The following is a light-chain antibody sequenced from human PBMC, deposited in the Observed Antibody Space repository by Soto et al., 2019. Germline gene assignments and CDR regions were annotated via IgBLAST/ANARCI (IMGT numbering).Light chain of an antibody. J-gene: IGLJ1*01. V-gene: IGLV2-8*01. CDR3: SSYAGSNIFYV. CDR1: SSDVGGYNY. Sequence: QSVLTQPPSASGSPGQSVTISCTGTSSDVGGYNYVSWYQQHPGKAPKLMIYEVTKRPSGVPDRFSGSKSGNTASLTVSGRQAEDEAAYYCSSYAGSNIFYVFGTGTKLTVL. CDR2: EVT.